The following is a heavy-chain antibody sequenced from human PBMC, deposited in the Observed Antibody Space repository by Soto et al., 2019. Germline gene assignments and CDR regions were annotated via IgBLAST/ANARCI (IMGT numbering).Heavy chain of an antibody. J-gene: IGHJ6*03. CDR3: ARQRSSVYSGYDWEDYYYYYMDV. Sequence: TLSLTCTVSGGSISSYYWSWIRQPPGKGLEWIGYIYYSGSTNYNPSLKSRVTISVDTSKNQFSLKLSSVTAADTAVYYCARQRSSVYSGYDWEDYYYYYMDVWGKGTTVTVSS. CDR1: GGSISSYY. V-gene: IGHV4-59*08. CDR2: IYYSGST. D-gene: IGHD5-12*01.